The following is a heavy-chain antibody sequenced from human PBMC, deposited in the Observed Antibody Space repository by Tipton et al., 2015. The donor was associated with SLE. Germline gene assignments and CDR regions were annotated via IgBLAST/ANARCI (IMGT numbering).Heavy chain of an antibody. CDR1: GFTFSHYG. CDR3: ARAGSIVGADAFDI. Sequence: SLRLSCAASGFTFSHYGMAWVRLAPGKGLGWVPVFYSGGGTYYADSVRGRLTISRESSKNTLYLQMNSLRVEDTAVYYCARAGSIVGADAFDIWGQGTMVTVSS. CDR2: FYSGGGT. V-gene: IGHV3-23*03. J-gene: IGHJ3*02. D-gene: IGHD1-26*01.